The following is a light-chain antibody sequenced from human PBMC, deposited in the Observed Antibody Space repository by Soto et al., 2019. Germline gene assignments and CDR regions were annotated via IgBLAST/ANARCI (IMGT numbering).Light chain of an antibody. CDR1: QGISSW. J-gene: IGKJ5*01. V-gene: IGKV1-12*01. Sequence: DIQITQSPSSVSASVGDRVTITCRASQGISSWLAWYQQKPGKAPKLLIYKASTLKSGVPSRFSGSGSGTEFTLTISSLQSEDFAVYYCQQYNNWPPITFGQGTRLEIK. CDR2: KAS. CDR3: QQYNNWPPIT.